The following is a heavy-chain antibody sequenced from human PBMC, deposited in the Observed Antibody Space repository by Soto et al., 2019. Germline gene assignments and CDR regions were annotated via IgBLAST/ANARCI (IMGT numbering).Heavy chain of an antibody. V-gene: IGHV4-59*01. J-gene: IGHJ6*02. CDR2: IYYSVST. Sequence: XATLSLTCTASGGSISSYYWSGIGQPPGKGLEWIGYIYYSVSTDYNPSLKSRVTISVDTSKNQFSLKLSSVTAADTAVYYCASLGGGGSRWYRHGGTYYYYYGMDVWGQRTTVTVSS. CDR3: ASLGGGGSRWYRHGGTYYYYYGMDV. D-gene: IGHD6-13*01. CDR1: GGSISSYY.